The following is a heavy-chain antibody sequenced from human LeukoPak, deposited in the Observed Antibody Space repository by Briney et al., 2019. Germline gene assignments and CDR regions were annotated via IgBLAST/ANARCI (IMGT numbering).Heavy chain of an antibody. CDR2: INHSGST. CDR1: GGSFSGYY. Sequence: PSETLSLTCAVYGGSFSGYYWSWIRQPPGKGLEWIGEINHSGSTNYNPSLKSRVTISVDTSKNQFPLKLSSVTAADTAVYYCARLYCGGDCYDYFDYWGQGTLVTVSS. D-gene: IGHD2-21*01. V-gene: IGHV4-34*01. CDR3: ARLYCGGDCYDYFDY. J-gene: IGHJ4*02.